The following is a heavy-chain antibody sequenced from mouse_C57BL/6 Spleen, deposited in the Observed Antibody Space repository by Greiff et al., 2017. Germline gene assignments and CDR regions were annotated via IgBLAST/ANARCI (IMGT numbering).Heavy chain of an antibody. CDR1: GFSLTSYG. V-gene: IGHV2-5*01. CDR3: AKNFDYDGAMDY. CDR2: IWRGGST. Sequence: VQRVESGPGLVQPSQSLSITCTVSGFSLTSYGVHWVRQSPGKGLEWLGVIWRGGSTDYNAAFMSRLSITKDNSKSQVFFKMNSLQADDTAIYYCAKNFDYDGAMDYWGQGTSVTVSS. D-gene: IGHD2-4*01. J-gene: IGHJ4*01.